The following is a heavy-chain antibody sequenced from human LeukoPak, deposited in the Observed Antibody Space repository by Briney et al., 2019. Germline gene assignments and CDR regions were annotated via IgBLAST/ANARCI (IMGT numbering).Heavy chain of an antibody. CDR1: GFTFSSYS. D-gene: IGHD3-10*01. Sequence: SGGSLRPSCAASGFTFSSYSMNWVRQAPGKGLEWVSSISSSSSYIYYADSVKGRFTISRDNAKNSLYLQMNSLRAEDTAVYYCARDPEPTNYNYYYYYYMDVWGKGTTVTVSS. CDR3: ARDPEPTNYNYYYYYYMDV. V-gene: IGHV3-21*01. CDR2: ISSSSSYI. J-gene: IGHJ6*03.